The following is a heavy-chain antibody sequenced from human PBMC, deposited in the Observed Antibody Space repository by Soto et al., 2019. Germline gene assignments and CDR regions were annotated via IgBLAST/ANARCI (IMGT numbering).Heavy chain of an antibody. Sequence: ASVKVSCKASGYTFTSYAMHWVRQAPGQRLEWMGWINAGNGNTKYSQKFQGRVTITRDTSASTAYMELSSLRSEDTAVYYCASYSGSYQVGYYYYGMDVRGQGTTVTVSS. V-gene: IGHV1-3*01. CDR3: ASYSGSYQVGYYYYGMDV. J-gene: IGHJ6*02. CDR2: INAGNGNT. D-gene: IGHD1-26*01. CDR1: GYTFTSYA.